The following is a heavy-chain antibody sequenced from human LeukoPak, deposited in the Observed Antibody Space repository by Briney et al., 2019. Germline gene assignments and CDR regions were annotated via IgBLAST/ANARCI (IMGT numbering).Heavy chain of an antibody. CDR1: GGSISSGSYY. Sequence: ASETLSLTCTVSGGSISSGSYYWSWIRQPAVKGLEWIGRIYTSGSTNYNPSLKSRVTISVDTSKNQFSLKLSSVTAADTAVYYCARGVNYYYYYMDVWGKGTTVTISS. CDR3: ARGVNYYYYYMDV. J-gene: IGHJ6*03. V-gene: IGHV4-61*02. CDR2: IYTSGST. D-gene: IGHD4-23*01.